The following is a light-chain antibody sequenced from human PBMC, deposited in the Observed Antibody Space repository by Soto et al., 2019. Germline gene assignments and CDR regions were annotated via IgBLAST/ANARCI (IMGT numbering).Light chain of an antibody. V-gene: IGLV1-44*01. CDR2: SNN. CDR1: SSNIGSNT. J-gene: IGLJ2*01. CDR3: AAWDDSLNGPV. Sequence: QSVLTQPPSASGTPGQSVTISGSGSSSNIGSNTVNWYQQLPVTAPKLLIYSNNQRPSWVPDRFSGSKSGTSASLAISGLQSEDEEDYYCAAWDDSLNGPVFGGGTKLTVL.